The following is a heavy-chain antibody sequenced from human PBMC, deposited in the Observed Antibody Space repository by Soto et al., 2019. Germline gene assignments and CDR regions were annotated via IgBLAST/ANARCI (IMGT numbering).Heavy chain of an antibody. Sequence: EVQLLESGGGLVQPGGSLRLSCAASGFTFSSYAMSWVRQAPGMGLEWVSGISGSGDSTYYADSVKGRFTISRDNSKNTLYLQMNSLRAEDTAVYYCAMGYNYAPFDPWGQGTLVTVSS. CDR2: ISGSGDST. D-gene: IGHD5-18*01. V-gene: IGHV3-23*01. J-gene: IGHJ5*02. CDR1: GFTFSSYA. CDR3: AMGYNYAPFDP.